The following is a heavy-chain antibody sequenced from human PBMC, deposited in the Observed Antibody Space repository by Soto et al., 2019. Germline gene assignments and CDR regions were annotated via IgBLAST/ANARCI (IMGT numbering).Heavy chain of an antibody. J-gene: IGHJ6*02. CDR2: ISAYNGNT. CDR3: ARDVTGTTFFGYPPPGNMDV. CDR1: GYTFTSYG. Sequence: ASVKVSCKASGYTFTSYGISWVRQAPGQGLEWMGWISAYNGNTNYAQKLQGRVTMTTDTSTSTAYMELRRLRSDDTAVYYCARDVTGTTFFGYPPPGNMDVWGQGTTVTVSS. V-gene: IGHV1-18*01. D-gene: IGHD1-7*01.